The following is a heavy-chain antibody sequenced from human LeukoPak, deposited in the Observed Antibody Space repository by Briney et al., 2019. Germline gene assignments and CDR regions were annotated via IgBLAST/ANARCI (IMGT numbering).Heavy chain of an antibody. D-gene: IGHD3-9*01. V-gene: IGHV4-34*01. CDR2: IHHSGST. Sequence: SETLSLTCAVYGVSLTGYYWSWVRQPPGKGLEWIGEIHHSGSTNYNPSLKSRVTISVDTSKNQFSLRLSSVTAADTAVYYCARRRVLRDFDWLLSPIDYWGQGTLVTVSS. CDR3: ARRRVLRDFDWLLSPIDY. J-gene: IGHJ4*02. CDR1: GVSLTGYY.